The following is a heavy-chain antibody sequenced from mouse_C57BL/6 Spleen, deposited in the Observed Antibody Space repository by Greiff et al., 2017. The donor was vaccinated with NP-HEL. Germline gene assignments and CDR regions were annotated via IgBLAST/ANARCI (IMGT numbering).Heavy chain of an antibody. CDR2: ISSGGDYI. CDR1: GFTFSSYA. CDR3: TRVYYDYDGGAMDY. V-gene: IGHV5-9-1*02. Sequence: EVKLMESGEGLVKPGGSLKLSCAASGFTFSSYAMSWVRQTPEKRLEWVAYISSGGDYIYYADTVKGRFTISRDNARNTLYLQMSSLKSEDTAMYYCTRVYYDYDGGAMDYWGQGTSVTVSS. J-gene: IGHJ4*01. D-gene: IGHD2-4*01.